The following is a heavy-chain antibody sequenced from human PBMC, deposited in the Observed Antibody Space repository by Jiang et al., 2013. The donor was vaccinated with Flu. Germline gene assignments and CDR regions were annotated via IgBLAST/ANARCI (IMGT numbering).Heavy chain of an antibody. CDR2: ISGSNGKT. CDR1: GYSFTTFG. Sequence: GAEVKKPGASVKGSCKAAGYSFTTFGISWVRQAPGQGLEWMGWISGSNGKTNYAQRFQGRVIMTTDTSTSTAYMELRSLRSDDAAIYYCARDEKRVAQDAFDLWGQGTLVTVSS. CDR3: ARDEKRVAQDAFDL. D-gene: IGHD2-15*01. V-gene: IGHV1-18*04. J-gene: IGHJ3*01.